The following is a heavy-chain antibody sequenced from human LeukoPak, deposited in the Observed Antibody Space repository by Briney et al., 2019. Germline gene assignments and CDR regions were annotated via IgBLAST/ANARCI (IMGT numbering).Heavy chain of an antibody. CDR3: AREGDGQHPGDAFDV. D-gene: IGHD5-24*01. J-gene: IGHJ3*01. Sequence: SVKVSCKASGGTFSNYAVSWVRQAPGQGLEWMGGIIPLFGTTNDAQRFQGRVTITADESTGTAYMELSSLRSDDTAVYYCAREGDGQHPGDAFDVWGQGTMVTVSS. CDR1: GGTFSNYA. V-gene: IGHV1-69*13. CDR2: IIPLFGTT.